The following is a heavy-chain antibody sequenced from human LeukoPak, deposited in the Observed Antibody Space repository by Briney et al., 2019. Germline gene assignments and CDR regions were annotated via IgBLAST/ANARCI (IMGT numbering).Heavy chain of an antibody. CDR1: SRSLNSCY. CDR3: AIGPGIRGNSYDFDH. J-gene: IGHJ4*02. Sequence: SETLSLTCTLSSRSLNSCYWRWIRQPPRREMDWIGYIYSSGTTNYNPSLKSRVTISVDTPKNHFSLSLSSVTAADTAGYYCAIGPGIRGNSYDFDHWGEGTLDSVSS. CDR2: IYSSGTT. V-gene: IGHV4-59*01. D-gene: IGHD5-18*01.